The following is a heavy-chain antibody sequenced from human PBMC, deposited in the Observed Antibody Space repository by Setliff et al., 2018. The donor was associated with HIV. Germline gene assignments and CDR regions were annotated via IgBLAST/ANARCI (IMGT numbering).Heavy chain of an antibody. D-gene: IGHD3-22*01. J-gene: IGHJ4*02. CDR1: GFTFSSYS. CDR2: ISSSSSYI. Sequence: GGSLRLSCAASGFTFSSYSMNWVRQAPGKGLEWVSSISSSSSYIYYADSVKGRFTISRDNAKNSLYLQMNSLRAEDTAVYYCVRGGYYYDNTVFYGHWGQGTLVTVSS. CDR3: VRGGYYYDNTVFYGH. V-gene: IGHV3-21*01.